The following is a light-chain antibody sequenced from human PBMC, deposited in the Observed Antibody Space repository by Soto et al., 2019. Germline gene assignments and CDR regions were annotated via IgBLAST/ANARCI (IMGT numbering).Light chain of an antibody. J-gene: IGKJ2*01. CDR2: KAS. CDR1: QSISSW. Sequence: DIQMTQSPSTLSASVGDRFTITFRASQSISSWLAWYQQKPGKAPNLLIYKASTLGSGVPSRFSGGGSGTEFTLTISSLQPDDFATYYCQQHSSSSPYTFGQGTKLEIK. CDR3: QQHSSSSPYT. V-gene: IGKV1-5*03.